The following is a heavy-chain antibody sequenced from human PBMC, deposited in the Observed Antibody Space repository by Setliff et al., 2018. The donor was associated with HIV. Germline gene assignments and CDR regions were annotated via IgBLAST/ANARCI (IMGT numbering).Heavy chain of an antibody. D-gene: IGHD2-21*02. CDR3: ARGQGCGGGCHYAFEM. J-gene: IGHJ3*02. CDR2: TYHSGNT. V-gene: IGHV4-38-2*02. Sequence: SETLSLTCTVSGDSISSDFYWGWIRQPPGKGLEWIGSTYHSGNTYYMPSPQSRVTISVDMSKNQFSPNLNSVTAADTAVYYCARGQGCGGGCHYAFEMWGQGTMVTVSS. CDR1: GDSISSDFY.